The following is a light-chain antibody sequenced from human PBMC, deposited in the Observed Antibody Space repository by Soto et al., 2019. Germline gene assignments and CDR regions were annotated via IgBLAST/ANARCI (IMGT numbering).Light chain of an antibody. V-gene: IGLV2-14*01. Sequence: QSALTQPASVSGSPGQSITISCTGTSRDVGGYNYVSWHQQHPGKAPKVIITEVSNRPSWVSNRFSGSKSGNTASLTISGLQAEDEADDYCSSYISSSTFVVFGGGTKLTGL. J-gene: IGLJ2*01. CDR2: EVS. CDR1: SRDVGGYNY. CDR3: SSYISSSTFVV.